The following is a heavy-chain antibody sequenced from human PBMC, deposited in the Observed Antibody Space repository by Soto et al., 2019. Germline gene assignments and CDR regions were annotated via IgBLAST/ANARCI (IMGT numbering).Heavy chain of an antibody. CDR1: GYTFTSYG. D-gene: IGHD6-13*01. V-gene: IGHV1-18*01. J-gene: IGHJ4*02. CDR2: ISAYNGNT. Sequence: ASVKVSCKASGYTFTSYGISWVRQAPGQGLEWMGWISAYNGNTNYAQKLQGRVTMTTDTSTRTAYMELRSLRSDDTAVYYCARDGFSPVEAAGTGDYFDYWGPGTMVTVYS. CDR3: ARDGFSPVEAAGTGDYFDY.